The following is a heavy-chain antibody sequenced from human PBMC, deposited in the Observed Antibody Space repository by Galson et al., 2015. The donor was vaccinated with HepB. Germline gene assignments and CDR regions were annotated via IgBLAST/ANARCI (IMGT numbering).Heavy chain of an antibody. V-gene: IGHV1-2*02. J-gene: IGHJ3*02. Sequence: SVKVSCKAVGYTFDTYGISWVRQAPGQGLEWLGWVNPNGGGTDYAQKFQGRVTLTGDTSISTAYMELSDMKSDDTAVYYCARSSLYQWNGYDAFDIWGQGTLVTVSS. CDR1: GYTFDTYG. CDR2: VNPNGGGT. D-gene: IGHD1-20*01. CDR3: ARSSLYQWNGYDAFDI.